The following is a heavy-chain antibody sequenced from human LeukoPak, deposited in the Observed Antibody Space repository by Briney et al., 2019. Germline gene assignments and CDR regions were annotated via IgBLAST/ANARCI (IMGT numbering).Heavy chain of an antibody. D-gene: IGHD2-15*01. CDR1: GGSFSGYY. CDR2: INHSGST. Sequence: SETLSLTCAVHGGSFSGYYWSWIRQPPGKGLEWIGEINHSGSTNYNPSLKSRVTISVDTSKNQFSLKLSSVTAADTAVYYCARGRGYCSGGSCYWGWFNWFDPWGQGTLVTVSS. CDR3: ARGRGYCSGGSCYWGWFNWFDP. V-gene: IGHV4-34*01. J-gene: IGHJ5*02.